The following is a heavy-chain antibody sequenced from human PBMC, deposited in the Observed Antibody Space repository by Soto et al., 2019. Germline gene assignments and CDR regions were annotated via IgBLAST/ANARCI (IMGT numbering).Heavy chain of an antibody. CDR1: GFTFSSYG. CDR3: ARSSGDFWSGYGDIDY. V-gene: IGHV3-33*01. J-gene: IGHJ4*02. Sequence: QVQLVESGGGVVQPGRSLRLSCAASGFTFSSYGMHWVRQAPGKGLEWVAVIWYDGSNKYYADSVKGRFTISRDNSKNTLYLQMNSLRAEDTAVYYCARSSGDFWSGYGDIDYWGQGTLVTVSS. D-gene: IGHD3-3*01. CDR2: IWYDGSNK.